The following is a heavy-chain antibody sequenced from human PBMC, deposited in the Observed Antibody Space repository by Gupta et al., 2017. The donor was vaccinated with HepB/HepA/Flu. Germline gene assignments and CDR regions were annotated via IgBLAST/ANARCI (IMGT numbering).Heavy chain of an antibody. V-gene: IGHV1-69*04. Sequence: VQLVQTGAEVKKPGSSVKVSCKASGGPFRTYAISWVRQAPGQGLEWMGRIIPILGIANYAQKFQGRVTITADKSTSTAYMELSSLRSEDTAVYYCATMGQDYYYYGMDVWGQGTTVTVSS. J-gene: IGHJ6*02. D-gene: IGHD2-2*01. CDR1: GGPFRTYA. CDR3: ATMGQDYYYYGMDV. CDR2: IIPILGIA.